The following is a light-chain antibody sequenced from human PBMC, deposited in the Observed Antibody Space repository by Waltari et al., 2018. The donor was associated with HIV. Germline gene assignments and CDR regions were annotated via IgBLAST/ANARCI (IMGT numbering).Light chain of an antibody. CDR3: CAYAAGHVSYV. V-gene: IGLV2-11*01. J-gene: IGLJ1*01. CDR2: DVN. Sequence: QSALTQPPSVSGSPGQSVSISCSGTTSDVGFYDYVSWYQQYPGKAPKLIIFDVNQRPSGVPARFSGPKSGNTASLTISGLQTEDEADYFCCAYAAGHVSYVFGNGTAVAVL. CDR1: TSDVGFYDY.